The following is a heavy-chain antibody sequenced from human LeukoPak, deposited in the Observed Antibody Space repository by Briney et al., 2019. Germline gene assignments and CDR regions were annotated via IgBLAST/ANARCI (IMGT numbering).Heavy chain of an antibody. V-gene: IGHV4-39*07. CDR3: ARGIFVDL. D-gene: IGHD2-15*01. CDR2: INHSGST. J-gene: IGHJ6*04. Sequence: SETLSLTCTVSGGSISSSSYYWGWIRQPPGKGLEWIGEINHSGSTNYNPSLKSRVTISVDTSKNQFSLKLSSVTAADTAVYYCARGIFVDLWGKGTTVTVSS. CDR1: GGSISSSSYY.